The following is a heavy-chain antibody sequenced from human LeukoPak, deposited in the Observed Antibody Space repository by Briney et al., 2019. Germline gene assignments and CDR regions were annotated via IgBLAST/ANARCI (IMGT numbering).Heavy chain of an antibody. V-gene: IGHV3-33*06. D-gene: IGHD3-10*01. J-gene: IGHJ4*02. CDR3: AKDSAITMAHYFDY. CDR1: GFTFCSYG. Sequence: GGSLRLSXAASGFTFCSYGMHWVRQAPGKGLEWVAVIWYDGSNKYYADSVKGRFTISRDNSKNTLYLQMNSLRAEDTAVYYCAKDSAITMAHYFDYWGQGTLVTVSS. CDR2: IWYDGSNK.